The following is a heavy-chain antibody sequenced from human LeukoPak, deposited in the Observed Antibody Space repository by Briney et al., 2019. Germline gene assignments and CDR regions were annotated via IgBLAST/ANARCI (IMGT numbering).Heavy chain of an antibody. CDR1: GFTFISYG. Sequence: GGPLRLSCAASGFTFISYGMHWVLQAPGNGWVWGAVVWYDGSNKYHEDYVRGRFTISRDNSKNTLYLQKNSLRAEDTAVYYCAREGNRGPAISAFDIWGQGTMVTVSS. V-gene: IGHV3-33*01. CDR2: VWYDGSNK. J-gene: IGHJ3*02. CDR3: AREGNRGPAISAFDI. D-gene: IGHD1-14*01.